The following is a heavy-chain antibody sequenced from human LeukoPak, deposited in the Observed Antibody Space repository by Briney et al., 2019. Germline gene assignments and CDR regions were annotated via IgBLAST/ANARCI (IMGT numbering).Heavy chain of an antibody. Sequence: SETLSLTCTVSGGSISSSSYYWGWIRQPPGKGLEWIGSIYSSGNTYYNPSLKSRVTISVDKSKNQFSLKLSSVTAADTAVYYCAREGGYDFGKSAYYMDVWGKGTTVTVSS. CDR3: AREGGYDFGKSAYYMDV. J-gene: IGHJ6*03. CDR1: GGSISSSSYY. V-gene: IGHV4-39*07. CDR2: IYSSGNT. D-gene: IGHD5-12*01.